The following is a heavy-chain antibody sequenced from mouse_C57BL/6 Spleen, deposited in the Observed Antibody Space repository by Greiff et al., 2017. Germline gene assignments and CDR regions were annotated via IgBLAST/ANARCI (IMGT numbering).Heavy chain of an antibody. CDR1: GYTFTEYT. J-gene: IGHJ4*01. CDR2: FYPGSGSI. V-gene: IGHV1-62-2*01. CDR3: ARHEKGKFITTVVGAMDY. Sequence: QVQLQQSGAELVKPGASVKLSCKASGYTFTEYTIHWVKQGSGQGLEWIGWFYPGSGSITYNEKFKDKATLTADKSSSTVYMELSRLTSEDSAVYFGARHEKGKFITTVVGAMDYWGQGTSVTVSS. D-gene: IGHD1-1*01.